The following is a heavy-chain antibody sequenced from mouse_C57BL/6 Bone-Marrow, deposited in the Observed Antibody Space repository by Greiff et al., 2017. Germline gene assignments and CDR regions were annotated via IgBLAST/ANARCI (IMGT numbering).Heavy chain of an antibody. Sequence: QVQLQQPGAELVMPGASVKLSCKASGYTFTSYWMHWVKQRPGQGLECIGEIDPSDSYTNYNQKFKGKSTLTVDKSSSTAYMQLSSLTSEDSAVYYCARGYYGSKDYWGQGTTLTVSS. CDR2: IDPSDSYT. V-gene: IGHV1-69*01. CDR3: ARGYYGSKDY. CDR1: GYTFTSYW. D-gene: IGHD1-1*01. J-gene: IGHJ2*01.